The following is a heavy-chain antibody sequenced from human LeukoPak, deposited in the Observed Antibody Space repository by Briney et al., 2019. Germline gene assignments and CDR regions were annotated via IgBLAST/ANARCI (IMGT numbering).Heavy chain of an antibody. V-gene: IGHV4-38-2*02. J-gene: IGHJ4*02. CDR1: GYSISSGYY. CDR3: ARDFGAAAAPGDFDY. CDR2: IYHSGST. D-gene: IGHD6-13*01. Sequence: PSETLSLTCAVSGYSISSGYYWGWIRQPPGKGLEWIGSIYHSGSTYYNPSLKSRVTISVDTSKNQFSLKPSSVTAADTAVYYCARDFGAAAAPGDFDYWGQGTLVTVSS.